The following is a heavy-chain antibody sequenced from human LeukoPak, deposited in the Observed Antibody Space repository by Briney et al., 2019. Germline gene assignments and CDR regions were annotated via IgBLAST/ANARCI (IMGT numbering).Heavy chain of an antibody. Sequence: SETLSLTCTVSGGSISSYYWSWIRQLPGKGLEWIGYIYYSGSTNYNPSLKSRVTISVDTSKNQFSLKLSSVTAADTAVYYCARERIQLWLGEHWFDPWGQGTLVTVSS. D-gene: IGHD5-18*01. J-gene: IGHJ5*02. CDR3: ARERIQLWLGEHWFDP. CDR2: IYYSGST. V-gene: IGHV4-59*01. CDR1: GGSISSYY.